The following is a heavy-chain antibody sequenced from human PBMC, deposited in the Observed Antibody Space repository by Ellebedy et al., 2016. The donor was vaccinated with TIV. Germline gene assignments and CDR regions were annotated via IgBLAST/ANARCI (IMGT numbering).Heavy chain of an antibody. J-gene: IGHJ4*02. V-gene: IGHV3-48*01. D-gene: IGHD3-3*02. Sequence: PGGSLRLSCAASGFTFSSSSMNWVRQAPGKGLEWVSYISNSRSTIYYADSVKGRFTISRDNAKNSLYLQMNSLRAEDTAVYYCARGGIHFWHPDSWGQGTLVTVSS. CDR3: ARGGIHFWHPDS. CDR2: ISNSRSTI. CDR1: GFTFSSSS.